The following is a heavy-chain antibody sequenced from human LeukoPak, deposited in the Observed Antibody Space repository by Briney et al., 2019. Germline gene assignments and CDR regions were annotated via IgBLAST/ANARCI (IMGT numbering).Heavy chain of an antibody. Sequence: SETLSLTCTVSGGTMVGYLWSWIRQPAGKGLEWIGRIYTGGSTNYNPSLKSRVTMSVDMSKNQFSLKLTSVTAADTALYYCAGPDAFDIWGQGTMVTVSS. CDR3: AGPDAFDI. J-gene: IGHJ3*02. CDR1: GGTMVGYL. CDR2: IYTGGST. V-gene: IGHV4-4*07.